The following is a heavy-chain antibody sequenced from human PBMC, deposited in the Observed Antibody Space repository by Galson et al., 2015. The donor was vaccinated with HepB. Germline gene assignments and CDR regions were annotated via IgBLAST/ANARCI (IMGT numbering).Heavy chain of an antibody. D-gene: IGHD1-1*01. CDR2: IYTSGST. CDR3: AVGTTGTTKSYYFDY. Sequence: ETLSLTCTVSGGSITSYYWSWIRQPAGKGLEWIGRIYTSGSTNYNPSLKSRVTMSVDTSKNQFSLKLSSVTAADTAVYYCAVGTTGTTKSYYFDYWGQGTLVTVSS. CDR1: GGSITSYY. V-gene: IGHV4-4*07. J-gene: IGHJ4*02.